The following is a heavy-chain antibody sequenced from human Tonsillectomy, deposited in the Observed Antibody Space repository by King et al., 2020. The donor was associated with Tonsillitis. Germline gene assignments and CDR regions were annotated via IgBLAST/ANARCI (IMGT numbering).Heavy chain of an antibody. V-gene: IGHV3-48*04. D-gene: IGHD6-13*01. J-gene: IGHJ4*02. Sequence: QLVQSGGGLVQPGGSLRLSCAASGFTFSSHSMNWVRQAPGKGLEWVSYISSSSSTIYYADSVKGRFTISRDNAKNSLYLQMNSLRAEDTAVYYCARDTIAAAGYWGQGTPVTVSS. CDR1: GFTFSSHS. CDR3: ARDTIAAAGY. CDR2: ISSSSSTI.